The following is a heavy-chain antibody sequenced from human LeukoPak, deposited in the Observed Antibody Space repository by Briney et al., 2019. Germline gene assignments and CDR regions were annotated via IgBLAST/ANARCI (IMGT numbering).Heavy chain of an antibody. D-gene: IGHD6-13*01. V-gene: IGHV4-4*07. CDR2: IYTSGST. Sequence: SETLFLTCTVSGGSISSYYWSWIRQPAGKGLEWIGRIYTSGSTNYNPSLKSRVTMSVDTSKNQFSLKLSSVTAADTAVYYYARDLFVNLRSSWYPDYGMDVWGQGTTVTVSS. CDR1: GGSISSYY. J-gene: IGHJ6*02. CDR3: ARDLFVNLRSSWYPDYGMDV.